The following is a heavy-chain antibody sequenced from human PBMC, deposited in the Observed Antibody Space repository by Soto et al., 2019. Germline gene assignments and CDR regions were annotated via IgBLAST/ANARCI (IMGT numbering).Heavy chain of an antibody. CDR3: AREGVQGGLDV. Sequence: ASVKVSFKASGYTFSSYHIHWVRQAPGQGPEWMGMISPSGGRTTYAQKLQSRLSMTRDTSTSTVYMELSSLRSEETAVYFCAREGVQGGLDVWGQGTTVTVSS. D-gene: IGHD2-8*01. V-gene: IGHV1-46*04. CDR2: ISPSGGRT. J-gene: IGHJ6*02. CDR1: GYTFSSYH.